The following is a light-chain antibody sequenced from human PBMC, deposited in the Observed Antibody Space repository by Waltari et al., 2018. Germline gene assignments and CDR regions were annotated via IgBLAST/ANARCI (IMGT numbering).Light chain of an antibody. CDR3: QQFNSYPRT. V-gene: IGKV1-13*02. CDR1: QGISSA. J-gene: IGKJ3*01. Sequence: AIQLTQSPSSLSASVGDRVTITCRASQGISSALAWYQQKPVKAPKLLIYDASSLESGVPSRFSGSGSVTDFTLTISSLQPEDFATYYCQQFNSYPRTFGPGTKVDIK. CDR2: DAS.